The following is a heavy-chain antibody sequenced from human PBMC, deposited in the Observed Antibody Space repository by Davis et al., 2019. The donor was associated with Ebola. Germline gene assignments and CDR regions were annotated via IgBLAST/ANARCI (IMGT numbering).Heavy chain of an antibody. J-gene: IGHJ2*01. D-gene: IGHD3-16*01. CDR1: GYTFTNYG. CDR3: AREGAPYWYFDL. V-gene: IGHV1-18*04. CDR2: INPHNGNT. Sequence: ASVKVSCKASGYTFTNYGITWVRQAPGQGLEWMGWINPHNGNTNYAQKLQGRVTMTTDTSTSTAYMELRSLRSDDTAVYYCAREGAPYWYFDLWGRGTLVTVSS.